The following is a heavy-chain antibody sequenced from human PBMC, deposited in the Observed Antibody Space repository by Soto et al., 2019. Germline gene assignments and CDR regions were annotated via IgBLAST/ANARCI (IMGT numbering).Heavy chain of an antibody. CDR3: TTGDYYDSLFDP. CDR2: IKSKTDGWTT. Sequence: GGSLRLSCAASGFTFSNAWMNWVRQAPGKGLEWVGRIKSKTDGWTTDYAAPVKGRFTISRDDSKNTLYLQMNSLKTEDTAVYYCTTGDYYDSLFDPWGQGTLVTVSS. J-gene: IGHJ5*02. CDR1: GFTFSNAW. V-gene: IGHV3-15*07. D-gene: IGHD3-22*01.